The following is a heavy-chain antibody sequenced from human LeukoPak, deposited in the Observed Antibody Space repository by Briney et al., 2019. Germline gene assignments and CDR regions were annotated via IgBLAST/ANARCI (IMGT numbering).Heavy chain of an antibody. Sequence: GGSLRLSCAASGFTFSSYAMSWVRQAPGKGLEWVSAISGSSGSTYYADSVKGRFTISRDNSKNTLYLQMNSLRAEDTAVYYCAKDWGITMVRGVIIPFDYWGQGTLVTVSS. V-gene: IGHV3-23*01. D-gene: IGHD3-10*01. CDR3: AKDWGITMVRGVIIPFDY. CDR2: ISGSSGST. CDR1: GFTFSSYA. J-gene: IGHJ4*02.